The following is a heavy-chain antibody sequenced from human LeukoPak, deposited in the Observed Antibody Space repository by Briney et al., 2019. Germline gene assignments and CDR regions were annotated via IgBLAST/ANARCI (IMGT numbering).Heavy chain of an antibody. CDR1: GVCFSGYY. CDR3: ARGRRQLVSFDY. V-gene: IGHV4-34*01. CDR2: INHSGST. Sequence: SETLSFTCAVYGVCFSGYYWIWLRQPPGKGLEWVGEINHSGSTNYNPSLKSRVTISVDTSKNQFSLKLSSVTAADTAVYYCARGRRQLVSFDYWGQGTLVTVSA. D-gene: IGHD6-13*01. J-gene: IGHJ4*02.